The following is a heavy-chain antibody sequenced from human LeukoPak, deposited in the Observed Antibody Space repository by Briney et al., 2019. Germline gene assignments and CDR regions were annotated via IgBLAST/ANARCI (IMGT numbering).Heavy chain of an antibody. D-gene: IGHD4-23*01. CDR1: GYTFTSYD. J-gene: IGHJ4*02. CDR3: ARSTVVTRYGDY. CDR2: ISAYNGNT. V-gene: IGHV1-18*01. Sequence: VASVKVSCKASGYTFTSYDIIWVRQAPGQGLEWMGWISAYNGNTNYAQKFQGRVTMTTDSSTSTVYMELRSLRSDDTAVYYCARSTVVTRYGDYWGQGTLVTVSS.